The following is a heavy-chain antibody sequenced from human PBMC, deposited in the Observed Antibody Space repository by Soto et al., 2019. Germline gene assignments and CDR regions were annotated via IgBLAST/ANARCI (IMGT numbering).Heavy chain of an antibody. Sequence: TLSLTCPVSGGSIGSGGYYWSWIRQHPGKGLEWIGYIYYSGSTYYNPSLKSRVTISVDTSKNQFSLKLSSVTAAATAVYYCARASGGDFDYWGQGTLVTVSS. V-gene: IGHV4-31*03. J-gene: IGHJ4*02. CDR2: IYYSGST. D-gene: IGHD2-21*01. CDR3: ARASGGDFDY. CDR1: GGSIGSGGYY.